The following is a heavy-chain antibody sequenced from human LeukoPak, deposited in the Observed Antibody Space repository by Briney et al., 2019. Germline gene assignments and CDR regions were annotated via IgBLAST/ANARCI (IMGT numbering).Heavy chain of an antibody. CDR3: ARGGSSTSDY. Sequence: SGTLSLTCTVSGGSISTYYWSWIRQPPGKGLEWIGYIYYSGSTNYNPSLKSRVTISVDRSKNQFSLKLSSVTAADTAVYYCARGGSSTSDYWGQGTLVTVSS. CDR1: GGSISTYY. J-gene: IGHJ4*02. V-gene: IGHV4-59*01. CDR2: IYYSGST. D-gene: IGHD2-2*01.